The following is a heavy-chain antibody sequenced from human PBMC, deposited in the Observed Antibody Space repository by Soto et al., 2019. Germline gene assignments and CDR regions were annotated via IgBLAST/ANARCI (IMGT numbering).Heavy chain of an antibody. Sequence: EVQLVESGGGLVQPGGSLKLSCAASGFTFSGSAMHWVRQASGKGLEWVGRIRSKANSYATAYAASVKGRFTISRDDSKITAYLQMNSLNTEDTAVYYCTTLIAVASLDWFDPWGQGTLVTVSS. CDR2: IRSKANSYAT. J-gene: IGHJ5*02. CDR1: GFTFSGSA. V-gene: IGHV3-73*02. D-gene: IGHD6-19*01. CDR3: TTLIAVASLDWFDP.